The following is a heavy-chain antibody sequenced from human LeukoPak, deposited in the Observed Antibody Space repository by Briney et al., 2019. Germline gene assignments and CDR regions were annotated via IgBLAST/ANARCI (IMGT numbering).Heavy chain of an antibody. CDR2: INSDESST. D-gene: IGHD6-13*01. Sequence: GSLRLSCAASGFTFSSYWMHWVRQAPGKGLVWVSRINSDESSTSYADSVKGRFTISRDNAKNTLYLQMNSLRAEDTAVYYCARDLVYSSSWYAANWFDPWGQGTLVTVSS. CDR3: ARDLVYSSSWYAANWFDP. CDR1: GFTFSSYW. J-gene: IGHJ5*02. V-gene: IGHV3-74*01.